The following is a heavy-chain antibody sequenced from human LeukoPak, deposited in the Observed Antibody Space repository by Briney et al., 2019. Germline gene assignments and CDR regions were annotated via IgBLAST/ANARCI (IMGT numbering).Heavy chain of an antibody. Sequence: PGGSLRLSCAASGFIFSSYTMNWVRQAPGEGLEWVSSISDTSSYIYYADSLEGRFTISRDNAKNSLDLQMNSLRAEDTAVYYCARAQYYLDSWGQGTLVTVSS. J-gene: IGHJ4*02. CDR1: GFIFSSYT. CDR2: ISDTSSYI. CDR3: ARAQYYLDS. V-gene: IGHV3-21*01.